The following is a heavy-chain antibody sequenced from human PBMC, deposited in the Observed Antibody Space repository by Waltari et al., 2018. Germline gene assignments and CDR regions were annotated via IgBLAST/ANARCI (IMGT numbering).Heavy chain of an antibody. CDR1: GFPFSTYW. V-gene: IGHV3-7*01. CDR3: AREIVVVTKDAFDI. D-gene: IGHD3-22*01. CDR2: IKQDGSEK. J-gene: IGHJ3*02. Sequence: EVQLVESGGGLVQPGGSLRLSCAASGFPFSTYWMSWVRQAPGKGLEWVANIKQDGSEKYYVDSVKGRFTISRDNAKNSLYLQVNSLRAEDTAVYYCAREIVVVTKDAFDIWGQGTMVTVSS.